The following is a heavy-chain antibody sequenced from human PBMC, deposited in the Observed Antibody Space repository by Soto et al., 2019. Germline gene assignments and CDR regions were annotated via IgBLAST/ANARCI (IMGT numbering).Heavy chain of an antibody. J-gene: IGHJ6*02. V-gene: IGHV4-34*01. CDR2: INHSGST. CDR1: GGSFSGYY. D-gene: IGHD6-19*01. CDR3: ARAGESVQAARTLDSSGWYGGVYYGMDV. Sequence: PSETLSLTCAVYGGSFSGYYWSWIRQPPGKGLEWIGEINHSGSTNYNPSLKSRVTISVDTSKSQFSLKLSSVTAADTAVYYCARAGESVQAARTLDSSGWYGGVYYGMDVWGQGTLVTVSS.